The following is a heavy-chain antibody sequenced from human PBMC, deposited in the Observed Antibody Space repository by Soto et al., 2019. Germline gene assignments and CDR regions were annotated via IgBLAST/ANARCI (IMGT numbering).Heavy chain of an antibody. CDR1: GYTFNNYA. V-gene: IGHV3-23*01. Sequence: PGGSLRLSCAGSGYTFNNYAMSWVRQAPGRGLEWVSAISGSGAGSYYADSVKGRFTISRDNSKNMLYLQMNSLRAEDTAVYHCTKTDPSRANTAHWGQGTLVTVSS. CDR3: TKTDPSRANTAH. D-gene: IGHD6-6*01. CDR2: ISGSGAGS. J-gene: IGHJ4*02.